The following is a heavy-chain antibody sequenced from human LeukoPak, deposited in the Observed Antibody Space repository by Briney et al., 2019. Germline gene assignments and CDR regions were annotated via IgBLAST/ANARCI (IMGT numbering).Heavy chain of an antibody. CDR2: IYHSGST. CDR1: GGSISSGGYS. V-gene: IGHV4-30-2*01. D-gene: IGHD6-19*01. J-gene: IGHJ4*02. CDR3: ARARSSGWYFDFDY. Sequence: PSQTLSLTWAVSGGSISSGGYSWSWIRQPPGKGLEWIGYIYHSGSTYYNPSLKSRVTISVDRSKNQFSLKLSSVTAADTAVYYCARARSSGWYFDFDYWGQGTLVTVSS.